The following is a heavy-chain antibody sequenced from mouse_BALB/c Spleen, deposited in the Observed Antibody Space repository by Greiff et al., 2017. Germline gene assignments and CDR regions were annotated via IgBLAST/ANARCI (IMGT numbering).Heavy chain of an antibody. CDR1: GFTFSSYT. CDR2: ISSGGSYT. CDR3: TIGVHGNDAYWYFDV. Sequence: DVKLVESGGGLVKPGGSLKLSCAASGFTFSSYTMSWVRQTPEKRLEWVATISSGGSYTYYPDSVKGRFTISRDNAKNTLYLKISNLKSEYTAMYYCTIGVHGNDAYWYFDVWGAGTTVTVSS. D-gene: IGHD2-1*01. J-gene: IGHJ1*01. V-gene: IGHV5-6-4*01.